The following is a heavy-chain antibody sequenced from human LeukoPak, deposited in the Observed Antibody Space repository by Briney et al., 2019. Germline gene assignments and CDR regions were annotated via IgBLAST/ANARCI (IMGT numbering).Heavy chain of an antibody. CDR3: ASLLPGYSSSWYNY. V-gene: IGHV4-59*01. J-gene: IGHJ4*02. D-gene: IGHD6-13*01. CDR2: IYYSGST. Sequence: SETLSLTCTVSGGSISSYYWSWIRQPPGKGLEWIGYIYYSGSTNYNPSLKSQVTISVDTSKNQFSLKLSSVTAADTAVYYCASLLPGYSSSWYNYWGQGTLVTVSS. CDR1: GGSISSYY.